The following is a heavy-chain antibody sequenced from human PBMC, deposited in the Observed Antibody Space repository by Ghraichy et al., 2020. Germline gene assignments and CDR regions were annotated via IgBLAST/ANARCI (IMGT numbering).Heavy chain of an antibody. CDR3: ARDLNLLGGRPGSMDV. Sequence: ASVKVSCKASGYTFTSYYMHWVRQAPGQGLEWMGIINPSGGSTSYAQKFQGRVTMTRDTSTSTVYMELSSLRSEDTAVYYCARDLNLLGGRPGSMDVWGQGTTVTVSS. V-gene: IGHV1-46*01. D-gene: IGHD1-26*01. J-gene: IGHJ6*02. CDR2: INPSGGST. CDR1: GYTFTSYY.